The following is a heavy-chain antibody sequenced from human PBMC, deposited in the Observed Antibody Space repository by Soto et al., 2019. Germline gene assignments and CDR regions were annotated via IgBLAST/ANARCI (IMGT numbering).Heavy chain of an antibody. CDR2: INRDGSST. Sequence: GGSLRLSCVASGFTFSDYWMHWVRQAPGKGLVWVSGINRDGSSTSYADSVKGRFTISRDNGKNTLYLQMNNLRAEDTAVYYCVRGGVHYYDNSFDYRGQGTLVTLAS. D-gene: IGHD3-22*01. V-gene: IGHV3-74*01. CDR1: GFTFSDYW. J-gene: IGHJ4*02. CDR3: VRGGVHYYDNSFDY.